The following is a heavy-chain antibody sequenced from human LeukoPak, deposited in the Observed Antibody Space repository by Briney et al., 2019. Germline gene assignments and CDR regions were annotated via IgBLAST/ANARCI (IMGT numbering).Heavy chain of an antibody. J-gene: IGHJ3*02. CDR3: AKDPPYYYDSSGYGGGAFDI. CDR2: ISGSTGNT. V-gene: IGHV3-23*01. D-gene: IGHD3-22*01. CDR1: GFTFSTYG. Sequence: GGSLRLSCAASGFTFSTYGMNWVRQAPGKGLEWVSAISGSTGNTYYADSVKGRFTISRDNSKNTVYLQMNSLRAEDTAVYYCAKDPPYYYDSSGYGGGAFDIWGQGTMVTASS.